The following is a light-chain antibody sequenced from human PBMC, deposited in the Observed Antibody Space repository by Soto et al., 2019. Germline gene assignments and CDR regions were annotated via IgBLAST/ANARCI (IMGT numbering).Light chain of an antibody. Sequence: QSALTQPASVSGSPGQSIAISCTGTSSDVGAYIYVSWYQHHPGKAPKLILYDVSARPSGVSDRFSGSKSGNTASLTISGLQPEDEADYYCSSYTSSSTEVFGNGTKVTVL. CDR2: DVS. J-gene: IGLJ1*01. CDR3: SSYTSSSTEV. V-gene: IGLV2-14*03. CDR1: SSDVGAYIY.